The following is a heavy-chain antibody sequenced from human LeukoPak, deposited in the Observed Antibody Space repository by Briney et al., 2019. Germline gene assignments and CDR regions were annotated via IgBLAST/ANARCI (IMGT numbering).Heavy chain of an antibody. CDR1: GGTFSIYP. D-gene: IGHD4-23*01. Sequence: SVNVSCTASGGTFSIYPFTWVRRAPGQGLEWMGEITPIFGAANYAQTFQGRVTITADESTSTVFMELSSLRSDDTAFYYCARNSRVASTSGLNYWGQGTLVTVSS. J-gene: IGHJ4*02. V-gene: IGHV1-69*13. CDR2: ITPIFGAA. CDR3: ARNSRVASTSGLNY.